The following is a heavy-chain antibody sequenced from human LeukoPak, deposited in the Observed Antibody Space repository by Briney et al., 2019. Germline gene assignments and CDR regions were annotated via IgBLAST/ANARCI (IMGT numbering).Heavy chain of an antibody. CDR3: ARRLNSDWYFDL. CDR1: GFTFSSYA. CDR2: ISGSGGST. J-gene: IGHJ2*01. D-gene: IGHD5-12*01. V-gene: IGHV3-23*01. Sequence: GGSLRLSCAASGFTFSSYAMSWVRQAPGKGLEWVSAISGSGGSTYYADSVKGRFTISRDNSKNTLYLQMNSLRTEDTAVYYCARRLNSDWYFDLWGRGTLVTVSS.